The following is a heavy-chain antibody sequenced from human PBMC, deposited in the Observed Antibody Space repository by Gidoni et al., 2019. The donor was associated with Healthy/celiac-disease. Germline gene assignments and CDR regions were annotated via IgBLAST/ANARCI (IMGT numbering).Heavy chain of an antibody. Sequence: QVQLVESGGGLVKPGGSLRLSCAASGCTFSDYYMSWIRQAPGKGLEWVSYISSSSSYTNYADSVKCRFTISRDNAKNSLYLQMNSLRAEDTAVYYCAREAYCGGDCYTEDDAFDILGQGTMVTVSS. D-gene: IGHD2-21*02. CDR2: ISSSSSYT. J-gene: IGHJ3*02. V-gene: IGHV3-11*05. CDR3: AREAYCGGDCYTEDDAFDI. CDR1: GCTFSDYY.